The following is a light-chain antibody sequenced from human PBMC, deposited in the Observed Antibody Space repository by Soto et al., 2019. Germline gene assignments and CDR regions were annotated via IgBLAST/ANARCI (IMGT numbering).Light chain of an antibody. Sequence: IVMTQSPDSLSVSPGETATLSCRASQSLNTDLAWYQQKPGQAPRLLLYGASTRATGISTRFSGGGSGTEFTLTISGLQSEDSAVYYCQQYKSWPPITFGQGTRLEIK. CDR1: QSLNTD. CDR3: QQYKSWPPIT. J-gene: IGKJ5*01. V-gene: IGKV3-15*01. CDR2: GAS.